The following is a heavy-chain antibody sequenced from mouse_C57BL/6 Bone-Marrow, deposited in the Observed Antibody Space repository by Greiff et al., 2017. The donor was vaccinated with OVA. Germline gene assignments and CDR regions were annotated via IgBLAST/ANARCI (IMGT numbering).Heavy chain of an antibody. Sequence: EVKLVESGAELVRPGASVKLSCTASGFNIKDDYMHWVKQRPEQGLEWIGWIDPENGDTEYASKFQGKAPITADTSSNTAYLQLSSLTSEDTAVYYCTTDGYFFAYWGQGTLVTVSA. CDR2: IDPENGDT. CDR1: GFNIKDDY. J-gene: IGHJ3*01. CDR3: TTDGYFFAY. V-gene: IGHV14-4*01. D-gene: IGHD2-3*01.